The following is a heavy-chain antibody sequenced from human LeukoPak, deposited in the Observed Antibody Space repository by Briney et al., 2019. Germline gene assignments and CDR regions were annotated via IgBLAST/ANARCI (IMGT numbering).Heavy chain of an antibody. CDR1: GYSFSAYD. V-gene: IGHV3-30*18. CDR3: AKFRSYYVDY. J-gene: IGHJ4*02. Sequence: GRSLRLSCTASGYSFSAYDIHWVRQAPGKGLEWVAAISHDGSQTFYADSVKGRFTISRDNPRNTLFLQMNSLRTEDTAVYYCAKFRSYYVDYWGQGIQVMVSS. CDR2: ISHDGSQT. D-gene: IGHD3-10*02.